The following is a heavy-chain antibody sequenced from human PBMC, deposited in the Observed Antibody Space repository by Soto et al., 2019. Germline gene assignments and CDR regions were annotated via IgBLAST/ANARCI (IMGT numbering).Heavy chain of an antibody. Sequence: QVLLQESGPGLVKPSETLSLTCTVSGGSISSYYWSWIRQPPGKGLEWIGYIYSTGSTNYNPALKSRVSMSVATSRNQFSLNLNSVTAADTAVYYCASARSSSPHRPFDYWGQGIQVTVAS. D-gene: IGHD6-13*01. CDR2: IYSTGST. CDR1: GGSISSYY. V-gene: IGHV4-59*01. CDR3: ASARSSSPHRPFDY. J-gene: IGHJ4*02.